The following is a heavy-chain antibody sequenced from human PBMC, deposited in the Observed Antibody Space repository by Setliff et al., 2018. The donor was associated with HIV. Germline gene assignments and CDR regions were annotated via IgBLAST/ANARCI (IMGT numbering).Heavy chain of an antibody. CDR1: RFSFSTSW. CDR2: INEGGDKK. CDR3: ARDQGGGYDYKAQLFDY. V-gene: IGHV3-7*01. J-gene: IGHJ4*02. D-gene: IGHD5-12*01. Sequence: PGGSLRLSCATSRFSFSTSWMTWVRQAPGKGLEWIANINEGGDKKYHAGSVKGRFTISRDNSKNTLYLQMNSLRAEDTAVYYCARDQGGGYDYKAQLFDYWGQGTLVTVSS.